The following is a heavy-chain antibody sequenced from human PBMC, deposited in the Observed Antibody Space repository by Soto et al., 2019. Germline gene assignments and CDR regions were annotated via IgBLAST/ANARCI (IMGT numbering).Heavy chain of an antibody. Sequence: ASVKVSCKASGYTFTNYGITWVRQAPGQGLEWLGWISAYNGNTNYAQSLQGRVTMTTDTSTSTAYMELRSLRSDDTAVYYCASVGATGSVDYWGQGTLVTVSS. J-gene: IGHJ4*02. CDR1: GYTFTNYG. CDR3: ASVGATGSVDY. D-gene: IGHD1-26*01. CDR2: ISAYNGNT. V-gene: IGHV1-18*01.